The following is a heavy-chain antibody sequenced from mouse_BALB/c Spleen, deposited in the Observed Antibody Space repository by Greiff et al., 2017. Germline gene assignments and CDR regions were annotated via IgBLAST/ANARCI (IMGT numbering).Heavy chain of an antibody. CDR1: GFSLTSYG. Sequence: VQLQQSGPGLVQPSQSLSITCTVSGFSLTSYGVHWVRQSPGKGLEWLGVIWSGGSTDYNAAFISRLSISKDNSKSQVFFKMNSLQANDTAIYYCARIPMITTRGYFDVWGAGTTVTVSS. CDR3: ARIPMITTRGYFDV. CDR2: IWSGGST. D-gene: IGHD2-4*01. V-gene: IGHV2-2*02. J-gene: IGHJ1*01.